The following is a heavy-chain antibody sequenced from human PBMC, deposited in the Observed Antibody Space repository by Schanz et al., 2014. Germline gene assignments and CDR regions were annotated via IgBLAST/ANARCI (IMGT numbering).Heavy chain of an antibody. D-gene: IGHD2-2*02. CDR1: GGSIRSGTYY. Sequence: QVQLQESGPGLVKPSQTLSLTCTVSGGSIRSGTYYWSWIRQPAGKALEWIGRVFPNGITNYNPSLKSRVTISLDTSKNQFSLTLTSLTAADTAVYYCARGGARRFPVVPDAIQGLRGHYYYYYLDVWGKGTTVTASS. J-gene: IGHJ6*03. V-gene: IGHV4-61*02. CDR3: ARGGARRFPVVPDAIQGLRGHYYYYYLDV. CDR2: VFPNGIT.